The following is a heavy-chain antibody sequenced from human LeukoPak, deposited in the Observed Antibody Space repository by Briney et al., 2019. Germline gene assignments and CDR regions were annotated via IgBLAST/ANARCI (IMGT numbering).Heavy chain of an antibody. V-gene: IGHV3-20*04. CDR3: ARTFLENYDFWSGYYH. Sequence: GGSLRLSCAASGFTFDDYGMSWVRQGPGKGLEWVSGINTNGGSTGYADSVKGRFTISRDNAKNSLYLQMNSLRAEDTAVYYCARTFLENYDFWSGYYHWGQGTLVTVSS. J-gene: IGHJ5*02. CDR1: GFTFDDYG. CDR2: INTNGGST. D-gene: IGHD3-3*01.